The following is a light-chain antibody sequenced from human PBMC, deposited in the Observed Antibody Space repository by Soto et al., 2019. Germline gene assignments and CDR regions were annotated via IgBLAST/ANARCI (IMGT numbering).Light chain of an antibody. J-gene: IGLJ1*01. CDR2: EGS. V-gene: IGLV2-23*01. Sequence: QSALTQPASVSGSPGQSITISCTGTSSDVGSYNLVSWCQQHPGKAPKLMIYEGSKRPSGVSNRFSGSKSGNTASLTISGLQAEDEADYYCCSYAGIRTYVFGTGTKLTVL. CDR3: CSYAGIRTYV. CDR1: SSDVGSYNL.